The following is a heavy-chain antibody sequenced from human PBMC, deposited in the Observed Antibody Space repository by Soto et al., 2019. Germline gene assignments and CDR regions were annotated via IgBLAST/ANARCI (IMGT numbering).Heavy chain of an antibody. CDR1: GFTFGDYA. D-gene: IGHD3-22*01. Sequence: GGSLRLSCTASGFTFGDYAMSWVRQAPGKVLEWVGFIRSKAYGGTTEYAASVKGRFTISRDDSKSIAYLQMNSLKTEDTAVYYCARVHYYDSSAYYLWGQGTLVTVSS. V-gene: IGHV3-49*04. J-gene: IGHJ4*02. CDR2: IRSKAYGGTT. CDR3: ARVHYYDSSAYYL.